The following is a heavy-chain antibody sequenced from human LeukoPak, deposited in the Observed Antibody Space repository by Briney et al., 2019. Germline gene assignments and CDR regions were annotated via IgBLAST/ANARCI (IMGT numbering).Heavy chain of an antibody. J-gene: IGHJ3*01. CDR3: TRGDFWSGDYTDAFDV. D-gene: IGHD3-3*01. CDR2: IRPDGSEK. V-gene: IGHV3-7*04. Sequence: PGGSLRLPCAASGFTFSNYWMSWVRQAPGKGLEWVANIRPDGSEKYYVDSVKGRFSISRDNVRNALYLQMNSLRVGDTALYYCTRGDFWSGDYTDAFDVWGQGTMVTVSS. CDR1: GFTFSNYW.